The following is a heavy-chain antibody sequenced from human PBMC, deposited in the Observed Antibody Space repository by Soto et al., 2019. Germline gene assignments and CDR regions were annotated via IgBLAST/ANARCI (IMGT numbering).Heavy chain of an antibody. CDR1: GGFLSESY. V-gene: IGHV4-34*01. J-gene: IGHJ5*02. CDR3: VRIRYQLPSSVLWLDP. Sequence: PEKLSHTYAVYGGFLSESYWTWIRQPPGKGLEWIGEINHVGGTNYNPSLKSRVTMSVDTSQNQFSLRLISVTAADTAMYFCVRIRYQLPSSVLWLDPWGQGTPVTV. D-gene: IGHD3-16*01. CDR2: INHVGGT.